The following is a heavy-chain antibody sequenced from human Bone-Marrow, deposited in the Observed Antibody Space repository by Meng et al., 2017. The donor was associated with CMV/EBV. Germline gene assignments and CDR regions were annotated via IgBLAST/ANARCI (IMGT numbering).Heavy chain of an antibody. Sequence: SVKVSCKASGGTFSSYAITWVRQAPGQGLEWMGGIIPIFDTADYAQKFQGRVTITLKESTSTAYMELSSLRSEDTAVYYCAAGWITEKLGLADYWGQGTLVTVSS. CDR2: IIPIFDTA. V-gene: IGHV1-69*13. D-gene: IGHD7-27*01. J-gene: IGHJ4*02. CDR3: AAGWITEKLGLADY. CDR1: GGTFSSYA.